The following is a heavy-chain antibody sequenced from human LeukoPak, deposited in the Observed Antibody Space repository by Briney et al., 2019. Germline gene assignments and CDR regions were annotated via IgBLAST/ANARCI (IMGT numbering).Heavy chain of an antibody. D-gene: IGHD3-3*01. J-gene: IGHJ4*02. CDR3: ATDVLSGYYSQD. CDR2: FDPEDGET. CDR1: GYTLTELS. Sequence: ASVKVSCKVSGYTLTELSMHWVRQAPGKGLEWMGGFDPEDGETIYAQKFQGRVTMTEDTSTDTAYMELSSLRSEDTAVYYCATDVLSGYYSQDWGQGILVTVSS. V-gene: IGHV1-24*01.